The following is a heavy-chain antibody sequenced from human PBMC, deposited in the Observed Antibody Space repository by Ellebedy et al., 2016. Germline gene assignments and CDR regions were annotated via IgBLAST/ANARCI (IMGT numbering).Heavy chain of an antibody. CDR3: ASQYGSGSFDY. J-gene: IGHJ4*02. V-gene: IGHV4-59*01. Sequence: GSLRLXXTVSGGSISSYYWSWIRQPPGKGLEWIGYIYYSGSTNYNPSLKSRVTISVDTSKNQFSLKLSSVTAADTAVYYCASQYGSGSFDYWGQGTLVTVSS. CDR1: GGSISSYY. CDR2: IYYSGST. D-gene: IGHD3-10*01.